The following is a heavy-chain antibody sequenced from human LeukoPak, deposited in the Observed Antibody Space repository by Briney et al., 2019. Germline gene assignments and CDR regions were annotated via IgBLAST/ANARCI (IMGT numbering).Heavy chain of an antibody. V-gene: IGHV4-39*02. CDR2: IYYSGST. Sequence: SETLSLTCTVSGGSISSSSYYWGWIRQPPGKGLEWIGSIYYSGSTYYNPSLKSRVTISVDTSKNQFSLKLSSVTAADTAVYYCARDVRNYYDSSGYYLFDYWGQGTLVTVSS. D-gene: IGHD3-22*01. CDR1: GGSISSSSYY. CDR3: ARDVRNYYDSSGYYLFDY. J-gene: IGHJ4*02.